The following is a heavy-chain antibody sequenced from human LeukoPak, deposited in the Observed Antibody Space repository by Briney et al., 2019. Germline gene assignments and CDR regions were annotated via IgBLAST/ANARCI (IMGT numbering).Heavy chain of an antibody. CDR2: ISYDGSNK. CDR3: AKELAVAAFYYYYGMDV. CDR1: GFTFSSYG. Sequence: GGSLRLSCAASGFTFSSYGMHWVRQAPGKGLEWVAVISYDGSNKYYADSVKGRFTISRDNSKNTLYLQMNSLRAEDTAVYYCAKELAVAAFYYYYGMDVWGQGTTVTVSS. D-gene: IGHD6-19*01. J-gene: IGHJ6*02. V-gene: IGHV3-30*18.